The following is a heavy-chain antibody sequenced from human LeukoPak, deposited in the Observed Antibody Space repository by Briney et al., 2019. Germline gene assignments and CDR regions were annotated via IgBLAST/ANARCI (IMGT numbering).Heavy chain of an antibody. V-gene: IGHV3-48*04. D-gene: IGHD6-13*01. CDR3: ARDLGSSSWYSPDAFDI. CDR2: ISSSSSTI. CDR1: GFTFSSYS. Sequence: GGSLRLSCAASGFTFSSYSMNWVRQAPGKGLEWVSYISSSSSTIYYADSVKGRFTISRDNAKNSLYLQMNSLRAEDTAVYYCARDLGSSSWYSPDAFDIWGQGTMVTVSS. J-gene: IGHJ3*02.